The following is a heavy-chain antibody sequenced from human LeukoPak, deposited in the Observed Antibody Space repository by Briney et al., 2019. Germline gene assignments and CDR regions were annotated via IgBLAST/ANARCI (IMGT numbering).Heavy chain of an antibody. V-gene: IGHV4-4*07. CDR3: ARDWAPFRIAVARPDAFDI. Sequence: PSETLSLTCTVSGGSIGNYYWSWIRQPAGKGLEWIGRIFTSENTNYNPSLKSRVTMSVDTSKNQFSLKLTSATAADTAVYYCARDWAPFRIAVARPDAFDIWGQGTMVTVSS. J-gene: IGHJ3*02. CDR1: GGSIGNYY. CDR2: IFTSENT. D-gene: IGHD6-19*01.